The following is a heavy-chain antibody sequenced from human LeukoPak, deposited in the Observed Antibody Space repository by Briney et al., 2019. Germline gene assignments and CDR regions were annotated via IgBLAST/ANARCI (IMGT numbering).Heavy chain of an antibody. CDR2: ISSSGSTI. CDR1: GVTFSSYS. V-gene: IGHV3-48*04. CDR3: AKDRWELPDPDAFDI. J-gene: IGHJ3*02. D-gene: IGHD1-26*01. Sequence: PGGSLRLSCAASGVTFSSYSMNWVRQAPRKGLERVSYISSSGSTIYYADSVKGRFTISRDNAKNSLYLQMNSLRAEDTAVYYCAKDRWELPDPDAFDIWGQGTMVTVSS.